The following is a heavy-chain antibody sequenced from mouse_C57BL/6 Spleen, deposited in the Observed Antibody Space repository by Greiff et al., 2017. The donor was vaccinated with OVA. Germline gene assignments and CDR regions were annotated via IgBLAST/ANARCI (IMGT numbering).Heavy chain of an antibody. V-gene: IGHV14-2*01. D-gene: IGHD3-2*02. J-gene: IGHJ2*01. CDR1: GFNIKDYY. Sequence: EVKLQESGAELVKPGASVKLSCTASGFNIKDYYMHWVKQRTEQGLEWIGKIDPEDGETKYAPKFQGKATITADTSSNTAYMQLSSLTSEDTAVSCWARGSDYVSEYWGQGTTLTVSS. CDR2: IDPEDGET. CDR3: ARGSDYVSEY.